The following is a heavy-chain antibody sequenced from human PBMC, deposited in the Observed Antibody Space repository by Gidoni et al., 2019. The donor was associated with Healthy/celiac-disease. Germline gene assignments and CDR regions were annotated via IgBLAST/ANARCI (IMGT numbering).Heavy chain of an antibody. J-gene: IGHJ3*02. Sequence: LSLKSRVTISVDRSKNQFSLKLSSVTAADTAVYYCARAPVIAYAFDIWGQGTMVTVSS. V-gene: IGHV4-30-2*01. CDR3: ARAPVIAYAFDI. D-gene: IGHD2-21*01.